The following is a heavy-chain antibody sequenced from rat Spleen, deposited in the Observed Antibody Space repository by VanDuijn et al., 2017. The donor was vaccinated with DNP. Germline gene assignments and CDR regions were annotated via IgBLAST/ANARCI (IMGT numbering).Heavy chain of an antibody. J-gene: IGHJ3*01. CDR3: ARGPFDTTDNWFAY. D-gene: IGHD1-6*01. CDR2: ITNSGGST. Sequence: EVQLVESGGGLVQPGRSLKLSCAASGFTFSNYGMAWVRQAPTKGLEWVASITNSGGSTYYRDSVKGRITISRDNAKSTLYLQMDSLRSEDTATYYCARGPFDTTDNWFAYWGQGTLVTVSS. V-gene: IGHV5S13*01. CDR1: GFTFSNYG.